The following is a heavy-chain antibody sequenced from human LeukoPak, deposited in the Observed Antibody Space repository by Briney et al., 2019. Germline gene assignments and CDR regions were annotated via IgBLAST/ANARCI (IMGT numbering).Heavy chain of an antibody. D-gene: IGHD6-19*01. CDR1: GYTFTSYD. J-gene: IGHJ5*02. Sequence: ASVKVSCKASGYTFTSYDINWVRQATGQGLEWMGWMNPNSGNTGYAQKFQGRVTMTTDTSTSTAYMELRSLRSDDTAVYYCARHGWYVYNWFDPWGQGTLVTVSS. CDR2: MNPNSGNT. CDR3: ARHGWYVYNWFDP. V-gene: IGHV1-8*02.